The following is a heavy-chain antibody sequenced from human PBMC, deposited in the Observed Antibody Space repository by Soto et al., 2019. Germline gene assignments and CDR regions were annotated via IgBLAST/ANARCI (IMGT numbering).Heavy chain of an antibody. V-gene: IGHV3-33*01. Sequence: QVQLVESGGGVVQPGRSLRLSCAASGFTYSSYGMHWVRQAPGKGLEWVAVIWYDGSNKYYADSVKGRFTISRDNSKNTLYLQLNSLRAEDTAVYYCARVAHLYDSSGYYSIDAFDIWGQGTMATVSS. CDR1: GFTYSSYG. CDR3: ARVAHLYDSSGYYSIDAFDI. D-gene: IGHD3-22*01. J-gene: IGHJ3*02. CDR2: IWYDGSNK.